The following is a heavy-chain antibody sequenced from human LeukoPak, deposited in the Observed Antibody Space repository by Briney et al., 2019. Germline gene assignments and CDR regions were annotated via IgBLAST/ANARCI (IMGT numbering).Heavy chain of an antibody. Sequence: SETLSLTCTVSSGSISSYYWSWIRQPPGKGPEGTGYINYSGSTNYNPSLKSRVTISVDTSKNQFSLKLRSVTAADTAVYYCARARTYGDYYFDYWGQGTLVTVSS. CDR3: ARARTYGDYYFDY. CDR2: INYSGST. D-gene: IGHD4-17*01. J-gene: IGHJ4*02. CDR1: SGSISSYY. V-gene: IGHV4-59*01.